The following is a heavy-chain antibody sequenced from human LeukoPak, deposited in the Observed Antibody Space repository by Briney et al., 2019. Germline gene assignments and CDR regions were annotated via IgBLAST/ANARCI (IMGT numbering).Heavy chain of an antibody. CDR1: GYRFTDDY. J-gene: IGHJ4*02. CDR2: INPDTDFT. Sequence: ASVKVSCKTSGYRFTDDYIHWVRQAPGQGLEWMGWINPDTDFTNYAPKFRGRVVMTRDTSISTAYMEVRRLTFDDTAIYYCAPTSEAYTSNWSVWGQGTLVTVSP. V-gene: IGHV1-2*02. CDR3: APTSEAYTSNWSV. D-gene: IGHD3-16*01.